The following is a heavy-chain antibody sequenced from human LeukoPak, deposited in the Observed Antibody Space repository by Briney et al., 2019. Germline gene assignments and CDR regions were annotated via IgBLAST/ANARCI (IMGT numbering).Heavy chain of an antibody. D-gene: IGHD6-19*01. CDR1: GYTFTGYY. CDR2: INPNSGGT. V-gene: IGHV1-2*02. J-gene: IGHJ6*03. Sequence: ASVKVSCKASGYTFTGYYMHWVRQAPGQGLEWMGWINPNSGGTNYAQKFQGRVTMTRDTSISTAYMELSRLRSDDTAVYYCARGWLGTYYYYYMDVWGKGTTVTVSS. CDR3: ARGWLGTYYYYYMDV.